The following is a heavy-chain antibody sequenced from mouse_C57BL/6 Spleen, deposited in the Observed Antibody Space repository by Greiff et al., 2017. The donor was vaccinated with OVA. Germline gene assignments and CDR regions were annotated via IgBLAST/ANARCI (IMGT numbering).Heavy chain of an antibody. Sequence: EVMLVESEGGLVQPGSSMKLSCTASGFTFSDYYMAWVRQVPEKGLEWVANINYDGSSTYYLDSLKSRFIISRDNAKNILYLQMSSLKSEDTATYYCARDLGLGYFDYWGQGTTLTVSS. J-gene: IGHJ2*01. D-gene: IGHD4-1*01. CDR1: GFTFSDYY. CDR3: ARDLGLGYFDY. CDR2: INYDGSST. V-gene: IGHV5-16*01.